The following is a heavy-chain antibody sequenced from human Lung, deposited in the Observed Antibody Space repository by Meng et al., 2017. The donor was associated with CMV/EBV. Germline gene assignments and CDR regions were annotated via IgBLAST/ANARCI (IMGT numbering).Heavy chain of an antibody. CDR2: IIPILDVT. J-gene: IGHJ6*02. Sequence: SVXVSCKASGEASTSYTINWVRQAPGQGFEWMGRIIPILDVTNYAQKFQGRVTITADKSTATAYLELGSLRSDDTAVYYCATDTCFYASCYVGSFHHYFYGMDVWGQGTTVTVSS. V-gene: IGHV1-69*04. CDR3: ATDTCFYASCYVGSFHHYFYGMDV. CDR1: GEASTSYT. D-gene: IGHD2-2*01.